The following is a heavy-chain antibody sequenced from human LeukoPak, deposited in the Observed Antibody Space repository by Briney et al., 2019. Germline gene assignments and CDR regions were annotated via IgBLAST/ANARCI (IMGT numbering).Heavy chain of an antibody. Sequence: GGSLRLSCAASGFTFSSYGMHWVRQAPGKGLEWVAFIRYDGSNKYYADSVKGRFTISRDNAKNTLYLQMNSLRDEDTALYYCARAALTGLVGASDYWGQGTLVTVSS. CDR3: ARAALTGLVGASDY. J-gene: IGHJ4*02. CDR2: IRYDGSNK. CDR1: GFTFSSYG. V-gene: IGHV3-30*02. D-gene: IGHD1-26*01.